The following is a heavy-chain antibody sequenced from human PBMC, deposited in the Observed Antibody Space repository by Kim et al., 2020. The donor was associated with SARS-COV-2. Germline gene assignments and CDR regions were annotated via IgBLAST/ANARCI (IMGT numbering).Heavy chain of an antibody. CDR3: ARGRRYYDSSGYCDY. Sequence: PSLKSRVTRSVDTSKNQFSLKLSSVTAADTAVYYCARGRRYYDSSGYCDYWGQGTLVTVSS. D-gene: IGHD3-22*01. J-gene: IGHJ4*02. V-gene: IGHV4-34*01.